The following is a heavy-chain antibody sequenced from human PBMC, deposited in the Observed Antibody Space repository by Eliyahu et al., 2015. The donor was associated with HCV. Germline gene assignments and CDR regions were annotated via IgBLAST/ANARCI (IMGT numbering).Heavy chain of an antibody. Sequence: EVQLVESGGGLVQPGGSLRLSCAASGFTFSSXXMNWVRQAPGKGLEWVSYISSSSSTIYYADSVKGRFTISRDNAKNSLYLQMNSLRDEDTAVYYCAREGGVRPAETLSAIDYYYYGMDVWGQGTTVTVSS. CDR3: AREGGVRPAETLSAIDYYYYGMDV. CDR2: ISSSSSTI. J-gene: IGHJ6*02. CDR1: GFTFSSXX. V-gene: IGHV3-48*02. D-gene: IGHD1-1*01.